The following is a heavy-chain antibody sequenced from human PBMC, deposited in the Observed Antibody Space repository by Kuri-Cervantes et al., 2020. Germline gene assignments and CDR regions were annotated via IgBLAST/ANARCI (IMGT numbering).Heavy chain of an antibody. CDR2: IYYSGST. D-gene: IGHD2-21*02. CDR3: AREVTETHYYYYGMDV. V-gene: IGHV4-30-4*08. CDR1: GGSISSSSYY. Sequence: SETLSLTCTVSGGSISSSSYYWGWIRQPPGKDLEWIGYIYYSGSTYYNPSLKSRVTISVDTSKNQFSLKLSSVTAADTAVYYCAREVTETHYYYYGMDVWGQGTMVTVSS. J-gene: IGHJ6*02.